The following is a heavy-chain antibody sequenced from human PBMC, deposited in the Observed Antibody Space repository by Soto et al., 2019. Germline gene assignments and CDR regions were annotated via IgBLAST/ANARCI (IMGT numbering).Heavy chain of an antibody. CDR3: AGPGYSNSWYEDYFDY. D-gene: IGHD6-13*01. CDR1: GFSFSAAA. Sequence: EVQLVESGGGLFQPGGSLKLSCVASGFSFSAAAMHWVRQASGKGLEWVGRIRSKANNFATAYAASVNGRFTISRDDSKNTAYLQMNSLKTEDTAVYFCAGPGYSNSWYEDYFDYWGQGTLVTVSS. J-gene: IGHJ4*02. CDR2: IRSKANNFAT. V-gene: IGHV3-73*02.